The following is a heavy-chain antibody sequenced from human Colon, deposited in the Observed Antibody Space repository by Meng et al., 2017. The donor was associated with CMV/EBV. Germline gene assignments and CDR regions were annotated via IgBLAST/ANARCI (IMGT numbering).Heavy chain of an antibody. CDR2: ISPYNGDT. CDR3: ARELARGGY. CDR1: GYTFTNFG. Sequence: QVHLLQSGAGVKKPGASVKVSCKTSGYTFTNFGISWVRQAPGQGLEWMAYISPYNGDTNYAQRFQGRVALTTDTSTSTVYMELGSLTSDDTAMYYCARELARGGYWGQGTLVTVSS. J-gene: IGHJ4*02. V-gene: IGHV1-18*01.